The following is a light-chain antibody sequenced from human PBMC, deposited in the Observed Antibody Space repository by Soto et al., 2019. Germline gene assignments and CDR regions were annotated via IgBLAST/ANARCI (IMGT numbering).Light chain of an antibody. J-gene: IGKJ1*01. CDR2: DAS. CDR1: QSISSW. CDR3: QQYNSYPWT. Sequence: DIQMTQSPSTLSASVGDRVTITCRASQSISSWLAWYQQKPGKAPKLLIYDASSLESGVPSRFSGSGSGTEITLTISSLQPDDFATYCCQQYNSYPWTFGQGTKVDIK. V-gene: IGKV1-5*01.